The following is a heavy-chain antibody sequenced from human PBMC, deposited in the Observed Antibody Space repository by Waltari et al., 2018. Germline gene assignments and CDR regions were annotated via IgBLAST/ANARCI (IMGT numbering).Heavy chain of an antibody. CDR1: GFTFSSYS. CDR2: ISSSSSYI. D-gene: IGHD5-12*01. Sequence: EVQLVESGGGLVKPGGSLRLSCAASGFTFSSYSMNWVRQAPGKGLECVSSISSSSSYIYYADSVKGRFTISRDNAKNSLYLQMNSLRAEDTAVYYCARAVSGYATIDYWGQGTLVTVSS. CDR3: ARAVSGYATIDY. J-gene: IGHJ4*02. V-gene: IGHV3-21*03.